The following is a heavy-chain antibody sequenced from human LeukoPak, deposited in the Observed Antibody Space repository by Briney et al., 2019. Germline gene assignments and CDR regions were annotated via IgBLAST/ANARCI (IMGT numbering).Heavy chain of an antibody. CDR1: GGSISNHY. CDR2: VHYSRGT. CDR3: ASGQGWLTDH. D-gene: IGHD5-12*01. V-gene: IGHV4-59*11. Sequence: SETLSLTCTVSGGSISNHYCNWIRQSPGKELEWIGYVHYSRGTNYNPSLKSRVTISLDTSKNQFFLQQSSVTAADTAVYHCASGQGWLTDHWGRGTLVAVSS. J-gene: IGHJ5*02.